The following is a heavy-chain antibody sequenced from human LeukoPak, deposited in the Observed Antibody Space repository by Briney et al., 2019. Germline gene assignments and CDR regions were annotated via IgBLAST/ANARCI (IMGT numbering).Heavy chain of an antibody. J-gene: IGHJ5*02. CDR2: SSAYNGNT. CDR3: ATGVAAACDP. D-gene: IGHD6-13*01. Sequence: ASVKVSCKASGYTFTRYGISWVRQAPGQGLEWLGVSSAYNGNTNYAQKLHGRVTMTTDTSTSTAYMELRSLRSDDTAVYYCATGVAAACDPWGQGTLVTVSS. V-gene: IGHV1-18*01. CDR1: GYTFTRYG.